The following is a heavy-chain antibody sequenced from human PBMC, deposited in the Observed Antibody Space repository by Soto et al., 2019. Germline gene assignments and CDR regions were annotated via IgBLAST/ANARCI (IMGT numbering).Heavy chain of an antibody. CDR3: VGGQFYFDY. CDR2: ISYDGSNK. V-gene: IGHV3-30*03. CDR1: GFPFTSYG. Sequence: QVQLVESGGGVVQPGRSLRLSCAASGFPFTSYGMHWVREGPGKGLEWLAVISYDGSNKFYADSVKGRFTISRDNSKNTLYLHMNSLSPEDTALYYCVGGQFYFDYRGQGTLVIVSS. J-gene: IGHJ4*02. D-gene: IGHD3-10*01.